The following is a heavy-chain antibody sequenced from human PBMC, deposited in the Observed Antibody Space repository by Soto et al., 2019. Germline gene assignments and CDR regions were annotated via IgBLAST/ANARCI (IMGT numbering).Heavy chain of an antibody. CDR1: GGSISSYY. V-gene: IGHV4-59*01. CDR3: ARSLRQYYYYYYMDV. D-gene: IGHD3-16*02. Sequence: QVQLQESGPGLVKPSETLSLTCTVSGGSISSYYWSWIRQPPGKGLEWIGYIYYSGRTNYNPSLKSRVTISVDTSKNQFSLKLSSVTAADTAVYYCARSLRQYYYYYYMDVWGKGTTVTVSS. CDR2: IYYSGRT. J-gene: IGHJ6*03.